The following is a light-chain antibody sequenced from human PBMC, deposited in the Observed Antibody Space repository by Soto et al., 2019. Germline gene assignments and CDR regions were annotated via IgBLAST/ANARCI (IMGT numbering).Light chain of an antibody. J-gene: IGKJ1*01. CDR1: QSVSSS. V-gene: IGKV3-15*01. Sequence: EIVMTQSPATLSVSPGERATLSCRASQSVSSSLAWYQQKPGQAPRLLIYGASTRATGIPARFSGSGSGTEFTLTISSLQSEDFAIYFCQQYNNWPPDRTFGQGTKVEI. CDR3: QQYNNWPPDRT. CDR2: GAS.